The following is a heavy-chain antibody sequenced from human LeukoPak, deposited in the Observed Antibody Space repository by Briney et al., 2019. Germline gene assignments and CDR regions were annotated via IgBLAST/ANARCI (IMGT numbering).Heavy chain of an antibody. CDR2: INQDGSEK. D-gene: IGHD6-13*01. V-gene: IGHV3-7*01. Sequence: GGSLRLSCAASGFTFSGYWMSWVRQAPGKRLEWVANINQDGSEKYYVDSVKGRFTISRDNAKNSLFLQMGSLRVEDTAVYYCARESTAGYNSSWYGFRNWGQGTLVSVSS. CDR3: ARESTAGYNSSWYGFRN. J-gene: IGHJ1*01. CDR1: GFTFSGYW.